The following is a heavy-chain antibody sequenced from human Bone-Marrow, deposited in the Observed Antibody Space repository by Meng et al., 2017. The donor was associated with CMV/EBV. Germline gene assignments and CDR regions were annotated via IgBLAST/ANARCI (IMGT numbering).Heavy chain of an antibody. V-gene: IGHV3-30*02. D-gene: IGHD6-6*01. J-gene: IGHJ6*02. CDR1: GFTFDDYG. CDR2: IRYDGSNK. Sequence: GGSLRLSCAASGFTFDDYGMSWVRQAPGKGLEWVAFIRYDGSNKYYADSVKGRFTISRDNSKNTLYLQMNSLRAEDTAVYYCAKEGASSSSRGYYYYGMDVWGQGTTVTVSS. CDR3: AKEGASSSSRGYYYYGMDV.